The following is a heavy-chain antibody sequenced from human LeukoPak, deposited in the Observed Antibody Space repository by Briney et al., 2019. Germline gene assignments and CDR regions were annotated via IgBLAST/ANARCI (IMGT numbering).Heavy chain of an antibody. Sequence: ASVKVSCKASGGTFSGYAISWVRQAPGQGLEWMGGIIPIYGTANYAQKFQGRVTITADESTSTAYMELSSLRSEDTAVYYCARVQGYCSGGSCYDRPMAGLDYYYMDVWGKGTTVTISS. J-gene: IGHJ6*03. V-gene: IGHV1-69*13. D-gene: IGHD2-15*01. CDR2: IIPIYGTA. CDR1: GGTFSGYA. CDR3: ARVQGYCSGGSCYDRPMAGLDYYYMDV.